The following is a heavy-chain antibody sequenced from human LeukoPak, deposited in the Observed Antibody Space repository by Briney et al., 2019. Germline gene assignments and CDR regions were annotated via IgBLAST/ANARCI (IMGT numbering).Heavy chain of an antibody. V-gene: IGHV4-38-2*01. D-gene: IGHD3-22*01. Sequence: PSETLSLTCAVSGYSISSGYYWGWIRQPPGKGLEWIGSIYHSGSAYYNPSLKSRVTISVDTSKNQFSLKLSSVTAADTAVYYCARGREYYDSSDYYLWYFDLWGRGTLVTASS. CDR1: GYSISSGYY. CDR3: ARGREYYDSSDYYLWYFDL. CDR2: IYHSGSA. J-gene: IGHJ2*01.